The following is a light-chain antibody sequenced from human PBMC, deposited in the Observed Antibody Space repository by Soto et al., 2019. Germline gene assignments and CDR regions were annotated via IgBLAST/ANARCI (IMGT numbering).Light chain of an antibody. CDR2: WAS. CDR3: QQYDTIPLT. J-gene: IGKJ4*01. Sequence: DIVMTQSPDSLAVSLGERATINCKSSQSVLYNSNNKNYLAWYQQKPGQPPKLLIYWASTRESGVPDRFSGSGSGTDFTLTISSLQAEDVAVYYCQQYDTIPLTFGGGTKAEIK. CDR1: QSVLYNSNNKNY. V-gene: IGKV4-1*01.